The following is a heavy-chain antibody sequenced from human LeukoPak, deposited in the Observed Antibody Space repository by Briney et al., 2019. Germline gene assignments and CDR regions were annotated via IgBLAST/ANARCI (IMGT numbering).Heavy chain of an antibody. CDR3: ARVYGGNSWDAFDI. CDR1: GFTFTNYD. V-gene: IGHV3-23*01. CDR2: ISISDGST. J-gene: IGHJ3*02. D-gene: IGHD4-23*01. Sequence: GGSLRRSCAASGFTFTNYDMSWVRQAPGKGLEWVSGISISDGSTYYADSVKGRFTISRDSSKNTLYLQMNSLRAEDTAVYYCARVYGGNSWDAFDIWGQGTVVTVSS.